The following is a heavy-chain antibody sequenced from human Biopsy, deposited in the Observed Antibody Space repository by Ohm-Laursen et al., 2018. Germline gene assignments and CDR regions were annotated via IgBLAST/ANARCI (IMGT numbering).Heavy chain of an antibody. J-gene: IGHJ1*01. V-gene: IGHV1-69*06. D-gene: IGHD3-9*01. CDR2: NIPILGTG. Sequence: SVNASCQAPGGTFSNYGVNWVRQAPGQGLEWLGGNIPILGTGNYAQKFPDRVTVAADTSTSTATMELRSLRSDDTAVYYCATKLTGYFHHWGQGILVIVSS. CDR3: ATKLTGYFHH. CDR1: GGTFSNYG.